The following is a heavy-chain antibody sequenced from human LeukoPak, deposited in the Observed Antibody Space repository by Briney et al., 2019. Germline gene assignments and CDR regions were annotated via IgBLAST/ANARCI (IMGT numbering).Heavy chain of an antibody. Sequence: SVKVSCKASGGTFSSYGISWVRQAPGQGLEWMGRIIPLLGIANYAQKFQGKVAITADKSTSTVYMELSSLRSEDTAVYYCAGGLSLSGGIFDYWGQGTLVTASS. CDR2: IIPLLGIA. CDR1: GGTFSSYG. J-gene: IGHJ4*02. CDR3: AGGLSLSGGIFDY. D-gene: IGHD7-27*01. V-gene: IGHV1-69*04.